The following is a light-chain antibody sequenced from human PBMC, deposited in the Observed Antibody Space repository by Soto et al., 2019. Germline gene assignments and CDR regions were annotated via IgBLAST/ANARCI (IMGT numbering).Light chain of an antibody. CDR1: QGISNY. V-gene: IGKV1-27*01. CDR3: QTYNSAPGVT. Sequence: DIQMTQSPSSLSASVGDRVTITCRASQGISNYLAWYQQKPGKVPKLLIYAASTLQSGVPSRFSGSGSGTDFTLTISSLQPEDVATYYCQTYNSAPGVTFGQGTKVEIK. CDR2: AAS. J-gene: IGKJ1*01.